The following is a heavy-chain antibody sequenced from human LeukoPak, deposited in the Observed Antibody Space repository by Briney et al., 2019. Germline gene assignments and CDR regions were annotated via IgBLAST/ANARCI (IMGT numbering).Heavy chain of an antibody. D-gene: IGHD5-24*01. CDR3: ARDRDGYTPTTLDY. V-gene: IGHV3-30*02. CDR1: GFNVSSNY. J-gene: IGHJ4*02. Sequence: GGSLRLSCAASGFNVSSNYMTWVRQAPGKGLEWVAFIRYDGSNKYYADSVKGRFTISRDNSKNTLYLQMNSLRAEDTAVYYCARDRDGYTPTTLDYWGQGTLVTVSS. CDR2: IRYDGSNK.